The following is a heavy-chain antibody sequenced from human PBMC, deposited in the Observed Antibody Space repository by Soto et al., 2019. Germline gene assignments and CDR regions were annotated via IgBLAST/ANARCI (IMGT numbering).Heavy chain of an antibody. J-gene: IGHJ4*02. CDR1: GDSINSDKYY. D-gene: IGHD3-9*01. V-gene: IGHV4-39*01. CDR3: ARLEGLATISYYFDF. CDR2: FYFRGNT. Sequence: QLQLQESGPGLVKPSETLSLTCSVSGDSINSDKYYWGWIPHPPGRGRGWIGSFYFRGNTYYNPSLQTRVTISLDKSKSQFSLKLNSVTAADSAVYFCARLEGLATISYYFDFWGQGALVTVSS.